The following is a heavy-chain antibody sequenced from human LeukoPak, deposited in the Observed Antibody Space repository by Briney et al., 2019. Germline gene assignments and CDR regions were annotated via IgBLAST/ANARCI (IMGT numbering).Heavy chain of an antibody. D-gene: IGHD3-10*01. J-gene: IGHJ6*04. CDR3: ARDSGAAHGMDV. V-gene: IGHV1-69*13. Sequence: SVKVSCKASGGTLSSYAISWVRQAPGQGLEWMGGIIPIFGTANYAQKFRGRVTITADESTSTAYMELSSLRSEDTAVYYCARDSGAAHGMDVWGKATTVTVSS. CDR2: IIPIFGTA. CDR1: GGTLSSYA.